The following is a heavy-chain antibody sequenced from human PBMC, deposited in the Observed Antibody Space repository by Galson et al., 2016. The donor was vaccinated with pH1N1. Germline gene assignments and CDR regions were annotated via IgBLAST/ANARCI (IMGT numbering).Heavy chain of an antibody. Sequence: PALVKPTQTLTLTCTFSGFSLSTSGMCVSWIRQPPGKALEWLALIDWDDDKYYSTSLKTRLTNSKDTSKNQVVLTMANMDPVDTATYYCARLDYGDYPGYFEYWGQGTLLTVSA. V-gene: IGHV2-70*01. J-gene: IGHJ4*02. CDR3: ARLDYGDYPGYFEY. D-gene: IGHD4-17*01. CDR2: IDWDDDK. CDR1: GFSLSTSGMC.